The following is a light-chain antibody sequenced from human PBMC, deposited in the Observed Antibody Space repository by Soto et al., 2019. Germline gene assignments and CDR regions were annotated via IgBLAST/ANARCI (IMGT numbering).Light chain of an antibody. CDR1: QGISSW. CDR2: GAS. J-gene: IGKJ4*01. V-gene: IGKV1D-12*01. Sequence: DLQMTQSPSSVSAYVGDRVTITCRASQGISSWLAWYQQKPGEAPRRLIYGASSLQRGVPSRFSGSGSGTDFILTISSLQPEDSATYYCQPANSVPLTFGRGTKVEIK. CDR3: QPANSVPLT.